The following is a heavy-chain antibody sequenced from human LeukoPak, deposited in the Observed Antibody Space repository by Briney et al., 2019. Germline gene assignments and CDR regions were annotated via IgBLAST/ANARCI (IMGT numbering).Heavy chain of an antibody. Sequence: PSETLSLTCSVSGGAVTDSKYWTWIRLPPGNRLEWIGYISNGGSTEYNPSLKNRVTISLDTSKNQFSLKLISVTAADRATYYCARQLKGLLDSWGQGTLVTVSS. CDR2: ISNGGST. V-gene: IGHV4-59*08. J-gene: IGHJ4*02. CDR1: GGAVTDSKY. CDR3: ARQLKGLLDS.